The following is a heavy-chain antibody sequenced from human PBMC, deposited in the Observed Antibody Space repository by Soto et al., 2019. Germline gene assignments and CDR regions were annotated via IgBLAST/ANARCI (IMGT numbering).Heavy chain of an antibody. CDR2: VFYTGFT. Sequence: TSETLSLTCAVSGGSISGSYYYWGWLRQSPGRGPEWIGSVFYTGFTSYNPSLESRVSVSVDTSKNQFSLKVSAVTAADTAVYYYASSQKGYNWNYFDHWGQGALVTVSS. CDR1: GGSISGSYYY. V-gene: IGHV4-39*01. D-gene: IGHD1-20*01. J-gene: IGHJ4*02. CDR3: ASSQKGYNWNYFDH.